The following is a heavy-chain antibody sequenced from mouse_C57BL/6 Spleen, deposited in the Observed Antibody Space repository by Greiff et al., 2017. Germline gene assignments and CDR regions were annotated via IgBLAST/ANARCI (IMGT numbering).Heavy chain of an antibody. CDR1: GFNIKDDY. CDR3: TRHGNYGDYYAMDY. V-gene: IGHV14-4*01. Sequence: EVKLQESGAELVRPGASVKLSCTASGFNIKDDYMHWVKQRPEQGLEWIGWIDPENGDTEYASKFQGKATITADTSSNTAYLQLSSLTSEDTAVYYCTRHGNYGDYYAMDYWGQGTSVTVSS. J-gene: IGHJ4*01. CDR2: IDPENGDT. D-gene: IGHD2-1*01.